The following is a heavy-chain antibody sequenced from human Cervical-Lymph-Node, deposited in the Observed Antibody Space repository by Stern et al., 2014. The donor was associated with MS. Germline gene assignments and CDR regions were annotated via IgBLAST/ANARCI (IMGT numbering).Heavy chain of an antibody. D-gene: IGHD1-14*01. CDR3: ARLVTTHPPSDV. CDR2: IYSGGST. CDR1: GFTVSSNY. J-gene: IGHJ6*02. Sequence: VQLVESGGGLIQPGGSLRLSCAASGFTVSSNYMSWVRQAPGKGLEWVSVIYSGGSTYSADSGKGRFPISRVHSRNTQELQMYSLRAEDTAVYYCARLVTTHPPSDVWGQGTTVTVSS. V-gene: IGHV3-53*01.